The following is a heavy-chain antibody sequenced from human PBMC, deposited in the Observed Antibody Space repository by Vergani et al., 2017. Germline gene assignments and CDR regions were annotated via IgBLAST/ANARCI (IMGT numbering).Heavy chain of an antibody. J-gene: IGHJ5*02. CDR3: ARDGGDYGSGNWFDP. D-gene: IGHD3-10*01. CDR1: GGSISSSSYY. Sequence: QLQLQESGPGLVKPSETLSLTCTVSGGSISSSSYYWGWIRQPPGKGLEWIGSIYYSGSTNYNPSLKSRVTISVDTSKNQFSLKLSSVTAADTAVYYCARDGGDYGSGNWFDPWGQGTLVTVSS. CDR2: IYYSGST. V-gene: IGHV4-39*07.